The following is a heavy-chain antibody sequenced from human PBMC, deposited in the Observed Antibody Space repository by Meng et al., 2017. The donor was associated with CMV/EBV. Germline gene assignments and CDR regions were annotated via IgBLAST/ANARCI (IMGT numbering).Heavy chain of an antibody. CDR3: ARMRHQESITMIVVPQTGGYFDY. J-gene: IGHJ4*02. D-gene: IGHD3-22*01. Sequence: ESLKISCTVSGCSISSSSFYWGWIRQPPGKELVWIGSCYYSGSTYYNPSLKSQVTISVDTSKNLFSLKLSSVTAADTAVYYCARMRHQESITMIVVPQTGGYFDYWGQGTLVTVSS. CDR2: CYYSGST. CDR1: GCSISSSSFY. V-gene: IGHV4-39*07.